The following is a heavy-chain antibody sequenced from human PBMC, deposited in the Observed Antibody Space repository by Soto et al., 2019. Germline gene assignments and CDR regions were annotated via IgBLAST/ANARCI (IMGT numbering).Heavy chain of an antibody. D-gene: IGHD1-26*01. J-gene: IGHJ4*02. CDR2: INSDGSST. V-gene: IGHV3-74*01. CDR3: ARDLVGARSS. CDR1: GLPFSPYW. Sequence: GGSLKLSCAAPGLPFSPYWMDLGRQAPGKGLVWVSRINSDGSSTSYADSVKGRFTISRDNAKNTMYLQMNSLRAEDTAVYYCARDLVGARSSWGQGTLVTVSS.